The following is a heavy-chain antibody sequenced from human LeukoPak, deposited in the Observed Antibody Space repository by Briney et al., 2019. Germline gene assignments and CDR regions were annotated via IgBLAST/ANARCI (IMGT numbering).Heavy chain of an antibody. J-gene: IGHJ4*02. Sequence: PSETLSLTCTVSGGSISSYYWSWIRQPAGKGLEWIGRIYTSGSTNYNPSLKRRVTMSVDTSKNQFSLKLSSVTAADTAVYYCARDRATVVTDYFDYWGQGTLVTVSS. D-gene: IGHD4-23*01. CDR1: GGSISSYY. CDR3: ARDRATVVTDYFDY. CDR2: IYTSGST. V-gene: IGHV4-4*07.